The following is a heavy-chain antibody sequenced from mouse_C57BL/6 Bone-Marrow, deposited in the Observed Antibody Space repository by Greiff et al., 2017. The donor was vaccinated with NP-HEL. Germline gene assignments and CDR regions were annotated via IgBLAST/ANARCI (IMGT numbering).Heavy chain of an antibody. D-gene: IGHD2-10*01. V-gene: IGHV1-69*01. J-gene: IGHJ4*01. CDR3: ARDLLYAMDY. Sequence: VQLQQPGAELVMPGALVKLSCKASGYTFTSYWMHWVKQRPGQGLEWIGEIDPSDSYTNYNQKFKGKSTLTVDKSSSTAYMQLSSLTSEDSAVYYCARDLLYAMDYWGQGTSVTVSS. CDR1: GYTFTSYW. CDR2: IDPSDSYT.